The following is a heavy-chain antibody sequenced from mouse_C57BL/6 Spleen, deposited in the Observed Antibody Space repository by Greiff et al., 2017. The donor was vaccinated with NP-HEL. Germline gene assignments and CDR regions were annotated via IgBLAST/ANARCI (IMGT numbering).Heavy chain of an antibody. V-gene: IGHV1-15*01. CDR3: TRSDYSNYFDY. CDR2: IDPETGGT. Sequence: VKLMESGAELVRPGASVTLTCKASGYTFTDYEMHWVKQTPVHGLEWIGAIDPETGGTAYNQKFKGKAILTADKSSSTAYMELRSLTSEDSAVYYCTRSDYSNYFDYWGQGTTLTVSS. D-gene: IGHD2-5*01. CDR1: GYTFTDYE. J-gene: IGHJ2*01.